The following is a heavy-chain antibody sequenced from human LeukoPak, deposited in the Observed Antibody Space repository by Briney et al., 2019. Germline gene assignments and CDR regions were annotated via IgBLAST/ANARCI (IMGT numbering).Heavy chain of an antibody. D-gene: IGHD6-13*01. J-gene: IGHJ4*02. Sequence: SETLSLTCAVYGGSFSGYYWSWIRQPPGKGLEWIGEINHSGSTNYNPSLKSRVTISVDTSKNQFSLKLSSVTAADTAVYYCARDNWSGIAFYFDYWGQGTLVTVSS. CDR1: GGSFSGYY. V-gene: IGHV4-34*01. CDR2: INHSGST. CDR3: ARDNWSGIAFYFDY.